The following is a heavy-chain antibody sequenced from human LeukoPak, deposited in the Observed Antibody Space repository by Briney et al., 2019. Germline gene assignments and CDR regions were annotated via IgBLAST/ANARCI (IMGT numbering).Heavy chain of an antibody. CDR2: ISGSGGST. CDR3: ARDQLGGSCSSTRCYTSFNS. V-gene: IGHV3-23*01. CDR1: GFTFSSYA. Sequence: PGGSLRLSCAASGFTFSSYAMSWVRQAPGKGLEWVSAISGSGGSTHYADSVKGRFTISRDNSKDTLFLQMNSLRAEDTAVYYCARDQLGGSCSSTRCYTSFNSWGQGTLVTVSS. D-gene: IGHD2-2*02. J-gene: IGHJ5*02.